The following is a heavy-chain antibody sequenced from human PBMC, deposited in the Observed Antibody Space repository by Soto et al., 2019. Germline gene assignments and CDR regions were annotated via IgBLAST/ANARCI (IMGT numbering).Heavy chain of an antibody. J-gene: IGHJ5*02. V-gene: IGHV4-61*01. D-gene: IGHD2-2*01. Sequence: SETKSDTNSVSGVYISSVCYYLSWIKQHPGKGLEWIGYIYYSGSTYYNPSLKSRVTISVDTSKNQFSLKLSSVTAADTAVYYCARSGVLVPAAMLYRPWFDPWVQGTLVTGSS. CDR2: IYYSGST. CDR1: GVYISSVCYY. CDR3: ARSGVLVPAAMLYRPWFDP.